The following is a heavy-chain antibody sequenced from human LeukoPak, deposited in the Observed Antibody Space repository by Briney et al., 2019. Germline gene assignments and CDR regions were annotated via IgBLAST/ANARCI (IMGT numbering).Heavy chain of an antibody. J-gene: IGHJ6*02. D-gene: IGHD2-2*02. V-gene: IGHV1-69*04. CDR1: GGTFSSYA. Sequence: SVKVSCRASGGTFSSYAISWVRQAPGQGLEWMGRIIPILGIANYAQKFQGRVTITADKSTSTAYMELSSLRSEDTAVYYCAGGGGYCSSTSCYRWYGYYYGMDVWGQGTTVTVSS. CDR2: IIPILGIA. CDR3: AGGGGYCSSTSCYRWYGYYYGMDV.